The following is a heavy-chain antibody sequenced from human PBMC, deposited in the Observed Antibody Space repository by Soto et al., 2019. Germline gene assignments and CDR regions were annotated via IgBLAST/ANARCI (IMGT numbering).Heavy chain of an antibody. J-gene: IGHJ3*02. D-gene: IGHD6-19*01. CDR3: ARERVIAVERPYAFDI. CDR1: GYTFTSYG. Sequence: ASVKVSCKASGYTFTSYGISWVRQAPGQGLEWMGWISAYNGNTNYAQKLQGRVTMTTDTSTSTAYMELRGLRSDDTAVYYCARERVIAVERPYAFDIWGQGTRVTVAS. V-gene: IGHV1-18*01. CDR2: ISAYNGNT.